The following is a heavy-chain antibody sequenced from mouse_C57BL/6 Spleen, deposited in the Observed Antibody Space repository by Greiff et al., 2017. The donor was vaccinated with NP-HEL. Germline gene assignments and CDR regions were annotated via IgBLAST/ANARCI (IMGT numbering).Heavy chain of an antibody. CDR1: GYSFTGYY. CDR2: INPSTGGT. V-gene: IGHV1-42*01. CDR3: ARFTTVVATEAMDY. Sequence: EVKLQESGPELVKPGASVKISCKASGYSFTGYYMNWVKQSPEKSLEWIGEINPSTGGTTYNQKFKAKATLTVDKSSSTAYMQLKSLTSEDSAVYYCARFTTVVATEAMDYWGQGTSVTVSS. D-gene: IGHD1-1*01. J-gene: IGHJ4*01.